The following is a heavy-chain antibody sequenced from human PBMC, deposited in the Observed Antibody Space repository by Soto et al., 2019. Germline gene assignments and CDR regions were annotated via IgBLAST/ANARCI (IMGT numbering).Heavy chain of an antibody. V-gene: IGHV1-69*01. D-gene: IGHD1-26*01. CDR1: GGTFSSYS. CDR3: ARDGGRSSGGIHY. J-gene: IGHJ4*02. Sequence: QVQLVQSGAEVKKPGSSVKVSCKASGGTFSSYSINWVRQAPGQGLEWMGEIIPICGTANYAQKFQGRVTITADEPTSIDYMELSSLRSEAAEVYYCARDGGRSSGGIHYWVQGTLVTVSS. CDR2: IIPICGTA.